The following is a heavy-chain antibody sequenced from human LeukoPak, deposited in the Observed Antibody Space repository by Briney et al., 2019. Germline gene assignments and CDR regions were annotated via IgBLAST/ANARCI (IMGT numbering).Heavy chain of an antibody. Sequence: GGSLRLSCTASGFTFSSYEMNWVRQAPGKGLEWISYITSAGSTKYYADSVKGRFTISRDNSKNTLYLQMNSLRAEDTAVYYCAKTMITFGGVIVIPGFDYWGQGTLVTVSS. J-gene: IGHJ4*02. D-gene: IGHD3-16*02. V-gene: IGHV3-48*03. CDR1: GFTFSSYE. CDR3: AKTMITFGGVIVIPGFDY. CDR2: ITSAGSTK.